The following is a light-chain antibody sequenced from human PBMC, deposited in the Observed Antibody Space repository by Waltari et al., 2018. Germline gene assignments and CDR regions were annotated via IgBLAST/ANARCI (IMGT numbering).Light chain of an antibody. CDR3: QQSYTTPWT. CDR2: AAS. J-gene: IGKJ1*01. Sequence: DIQMTQSPSTLSASVGDRVTITCRASQSISSWLAWYQQKPGKAPKLLMYAASSLQSGVPSRFSGSRSGTDFILTISSLQPEDFATYSCQQSYTTPWTFGQGTKVEI. CDR1: QSISSW. V-gene: IGKV1-39*01.